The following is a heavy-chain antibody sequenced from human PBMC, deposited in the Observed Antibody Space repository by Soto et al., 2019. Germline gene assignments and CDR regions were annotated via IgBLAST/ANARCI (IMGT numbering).Heavy chain of an antibody. J-gene: IGHJ4*02. CDR3: ARLPGYSGSNEC. V-gene: IGHV4-34*01. CDR2: INHSGST. Sequence: SETLSLTCAVYGGSFSDYYWSWVRQPPGKGLEWIGEINHSGSTNYNPSLKSRVLMSVDTSKNQFSLKLNSVTAADTAMYFCARLPGYSGSNECWGQGMRVTVS. D-gene: IGHD5-12*01. CDR1: GGSFSDYY.